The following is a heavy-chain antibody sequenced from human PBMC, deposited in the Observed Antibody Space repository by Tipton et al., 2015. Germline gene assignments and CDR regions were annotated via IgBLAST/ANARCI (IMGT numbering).Heavy chain of an antibody. V-gene: IGHV4-59*01. J-gene: IGHJ4*02. CDR1: SGSISRSY. CDR2: IFYDGST. Sequence: TLSLTCTVSSGSISRSYWSWIRQPPGKGLEWIGYIFYDGSTNYNPSLKSRLTISVDTSKNQFSLRLSSVTAADTAVYFCAGTDALGHFDYWGLGTLVTVSS. D-gene: IGHD2-8*01. CDR3: AGTDALGHFDY.